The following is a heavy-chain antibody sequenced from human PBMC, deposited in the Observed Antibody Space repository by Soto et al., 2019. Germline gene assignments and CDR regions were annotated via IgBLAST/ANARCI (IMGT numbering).Heavy chain of an antibody. Sequence: GGSLRLSCAASGFTVSSNYMSWVRQAPGKGLEWVSVIYSGGSTYYADSVKGRFTISRDNSKNTLYLQMNSLRAEDTAVYYCARETITMVRGATYGMDVWGQGTTVTVSS. D-gene: IGHD3-10*01. V-gene: IGHV3-53*01. CDR1: GFTVSSNY. J-gene: IGHJ6*02. CDR2: IYSGGST. CDR3: ARETITMVRGATYGMDV.